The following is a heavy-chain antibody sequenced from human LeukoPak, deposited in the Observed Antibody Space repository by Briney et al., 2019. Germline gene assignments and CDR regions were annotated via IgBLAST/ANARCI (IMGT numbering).Heavy chain of an antibody. Sequence: SETLSLTCSVSGGSIGSNYWNWIRQPPGKGLEWIGYIYHSGSTNYNPSLKSRVTISVDTSKNQFSLKLNSVTAADTAVYFCARAVRNNYYYYYMDVWGKGTTVTVSS. J-gene: IGHJ6*03. CDR1: GGSIGSNY. CDR2: IYHSGST. V-gene: IGHV4-59*01. CDR3: ARAVRNNYYYYYMDV.